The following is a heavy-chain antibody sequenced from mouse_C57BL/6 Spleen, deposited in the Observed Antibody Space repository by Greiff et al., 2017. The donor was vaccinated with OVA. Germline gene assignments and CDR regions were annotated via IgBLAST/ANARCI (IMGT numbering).Heavy chain of an antibody. CDR3: ARHDAGGNGLFDY. CDR2: ISSGGSYT. J-gene: IGHJ2*01. D-gene: IGHD2-1*01. Sequence: EVKLMESGGDLVKPGGSLKLSCAASGFTFSSYGMSWVRQTPDKRLEWVATISSGGSYTYYPDSVKGRFTISRDNAKNTLYLQMSSLKSEDTAMYYCARHDAGGNGLFDYWGQGTTLTVSS. CDR1: GFTFSSYG. V-gene: IGHV5-6*01.